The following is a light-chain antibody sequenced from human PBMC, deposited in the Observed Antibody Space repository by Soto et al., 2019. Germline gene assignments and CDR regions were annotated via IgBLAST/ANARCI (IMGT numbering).Light chain of an antibody. CDR2: DVN. V-gene: IGLV2-14*01. Sequence: QSALTQPASVSGSPGQSITISCTGTSSDVGGYNYVSWYQQHSGKAPKLMIYDVNNRPSGVSNRFSGSKSGNTASLTISGLQAEDEADYYCSSYTSSSTPYVFGTGTKLTVL. CDR1: SSDVGGYNY. CDR3: SSYTSSSTPYV. J-gene: IGLJ1*01.